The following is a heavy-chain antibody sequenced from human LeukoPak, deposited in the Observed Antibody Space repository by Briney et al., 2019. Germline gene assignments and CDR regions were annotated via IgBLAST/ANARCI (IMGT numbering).Heavy chain of an antibody. CDR1: GFTISSYW. V-gene: IGHV3-7*04. D-gene: IGHD1-1*01. CDR3: VRDVYYWNEKNYYYYDMDV. J-gene: IGHJ6*02. Sequence: PGGSLRLSCAASGFTISSYWMSWVRQAPGEGLEWVANIKEDVGEQYYADSVKGRFTISRDNAKNSLYLQMNSLRAEDTAVYYCVRDVYYWNEKNYYYYDMDVWGQGTTVTVSS. CDR2: IKEDVGEQ.